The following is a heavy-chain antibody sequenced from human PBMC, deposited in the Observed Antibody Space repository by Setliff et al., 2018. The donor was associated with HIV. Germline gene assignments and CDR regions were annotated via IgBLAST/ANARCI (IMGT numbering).Heavy chain of an antibody. CDR3: VRSGRGKQPFYYDF. CDR2: INPSGGSA. J-gene: IGHJ4*02. D-gene: IGHD1-26*01. V-gene: IGHV1-46*01. CDR1: GYTFTSYY. Sequence: ASVKVSCKASGYTFTSYYLHWVRQAPGQGLEWMGMINPSGGSASYAQKFQGRVTMSRDTSTSTVYMELRSLRSDDTARYYCVRSGRGKQPFYYDFWSQGTLVTAPQ.